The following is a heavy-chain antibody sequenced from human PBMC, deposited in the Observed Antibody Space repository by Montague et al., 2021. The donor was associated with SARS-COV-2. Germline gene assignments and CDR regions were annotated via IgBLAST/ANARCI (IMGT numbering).Heavy chain of an antibody. D-gene: IGHD1-20*01. CDR1: GGTISTDNLYWY. Sequence: SETLSLTCLVSGGTISTDNLYWYWAWIRQPPGKGLEWIGEINHSGSTNYNPSLKSRVTISLDTSKNQFSLKLSSVTAADTAVYHCARGRRRYNWRDETSYYYGMDVWGQGTTVTVSS. J-gene: IGHJ6*02. CDR2: INHSGST. CDR3: ARGRRRYNWRDETSYYYGMDV. V-gene: IGHV4-34*01.